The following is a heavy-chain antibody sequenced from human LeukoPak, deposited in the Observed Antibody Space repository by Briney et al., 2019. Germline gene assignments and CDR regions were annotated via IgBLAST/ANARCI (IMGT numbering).Heavy chain of an antibody. CDR1: GGSISRYY. CDR3: AMQVGIYGDYNNWFDP. D-gene: IGHD4-17*01. CDR2: IYYSGNT. Sequence: SETLSLTCTVSGGSISRYYYSWIRQPPGKAVGWIGYIYYSGNTNYNPSLKSRATMSLDSSKNQFSLRLTSVTAADMAVYYCAMQVGIYGDYNNWFDPWGQGARVTVSS. J-gene: IGHJ5*02. V-gene: IGHV4-59*08.